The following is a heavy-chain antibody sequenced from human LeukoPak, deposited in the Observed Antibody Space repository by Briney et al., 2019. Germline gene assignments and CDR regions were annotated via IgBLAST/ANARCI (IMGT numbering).Heavy chain of an antibody. V-gene: IGHV4-34*01. CDR3: ARVPDITARPCDT. CDR1: GGSFSDYY. D-gene: IGHD1-1*01. CDR2: ISHTGLT. J-gene: IGHJ5*02. Sequence: SETLSLTCAVSGGSFSDYYWTLIRQTPGKGLEWIGEISHTGLTGSNPSLKSRVTIFVDPSKKQFSLRMTSVTAADTGVYYCARVPDITARPCDTWGPGTLVTV.